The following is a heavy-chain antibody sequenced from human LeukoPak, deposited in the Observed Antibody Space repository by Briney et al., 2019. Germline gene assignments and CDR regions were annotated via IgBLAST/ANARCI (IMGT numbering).Heavy chain of an antibody. CDR3: ARDHMDFWSGPPGGWFDP. CDR2: IIPIFGTA. V-gene: IGHV1-69*05. J-gene: IGHJ5*02. CDR1: GGTFSSYA. Sequence: SVKVSCKASGGTFSSYAISWVRQAPGQGLEWMGGIIPIFGTANYAQKLQGRVTMTTDTSTSTAYMELRSLRSDDTAVYYCARDHMDFWSGPPGGWFDPWGQGTLVTVSS. D-gene: IGHD3-3*01.